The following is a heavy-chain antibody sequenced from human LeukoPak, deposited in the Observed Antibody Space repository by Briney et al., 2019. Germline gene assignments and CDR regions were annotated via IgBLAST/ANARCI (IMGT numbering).Heavy chain of an antibody. CDR2: INPSGGST. Sequence: GASVKVSCKASGGTFSSYAISWVRQAPGQGLEWMGIINPSGGSTSYAQKFQGRVTMTRDTSTSTAYMELSSLRSEDTAVYYCARGPITMVRGVRNWFDPWGQGTLVTVSS. V-gene: IGHV1-46*01. CDR3: ARGPITMVRGVRNWFDP. J-gene: IGHJ5*02. CDR1: GGTFSSYA. D-gene: IGHD3-10*01.